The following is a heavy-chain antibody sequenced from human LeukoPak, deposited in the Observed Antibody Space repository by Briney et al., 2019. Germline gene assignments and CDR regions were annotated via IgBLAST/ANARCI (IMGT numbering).Heavy chain of an antibody. D-gene: IGHD5-12*01. CDR1: GFTFSDYY. Sequence: GRSLRLSCAASGFTFSDYYMNWIRQAPGKGLEWLSYISSSGGTIYYADSVKRRFTISRDNAKNSLYLQMNSLTAEDTAVYYCARGGADIASWGQGTLVTVSS. J-gene: IGHJ5*02. V-gene: IGHV3-11*01. CDR2: ISSSGGTI. CDR3: ARGGADIAS.